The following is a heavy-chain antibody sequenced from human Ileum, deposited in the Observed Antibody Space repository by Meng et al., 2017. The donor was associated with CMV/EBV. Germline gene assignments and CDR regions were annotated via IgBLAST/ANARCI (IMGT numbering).Heavy chain of an antibody. Sequence: QLVHSGSEVKEPGTCVKISCKPSGYSLSEQYIHWVGQSPGQGLEWMGWINPENGVTNDAEKFQGRVTMTRDTSITTAYMELSRLTFDDTAIYFCTRDRTGCHFDYWGQGTLVTVSS. CDR2: INPENGVT. J-gene: IGHJ4*02. D-gene: IGHD2-8*02. CDR1: GYSLSEQY. CDR3: TRDRTGCHFDY. V-gene: IGHV1-2*02.